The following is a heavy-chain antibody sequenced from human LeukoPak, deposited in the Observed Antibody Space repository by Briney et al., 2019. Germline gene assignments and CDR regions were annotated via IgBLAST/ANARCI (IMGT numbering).Heavy chain of an antibody. CDR2: ISYDGSNK. D-gene: IGHD3-22*01. CDR1: GFTFSSYA. V-gene: IGHV3-30-3*01. J-gene: IGHJ3*02. CDR3: ARYYYDSSGYSMGYDAFDI. Sequence: GRSLRLSCAASGFTFSSYAMHWVRQAPGKGLEWVAVISYDGSNKYYADSVKGRFTISRDNSKNTLYLQVNSLRAEDTAVYYCARYYYDSSGYSMGYDAFDIWGQGTMVTVSS.